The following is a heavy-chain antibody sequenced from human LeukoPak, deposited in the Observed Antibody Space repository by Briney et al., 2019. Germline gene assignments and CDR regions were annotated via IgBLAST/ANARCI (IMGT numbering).Heavy chain of an antibody. D-gene: IGHD6-6*01. CDR1: GGTFSSYA. CDR3: ARGSFEYSSSTVDY. CDR2: IIPIFGTA. Sequence: ASVKVSCKASGGTFSSYAISWVRQAPGQGLEWMGGIIPIFGTANYAQKFQGRVTITADESTSTAYMELCSLRSEDTAVYYCARGSFEYSSSTVDYWGQGTLVTVSS. J-gene: IGHJ4*02. V-gene: IGHV1-69*01.